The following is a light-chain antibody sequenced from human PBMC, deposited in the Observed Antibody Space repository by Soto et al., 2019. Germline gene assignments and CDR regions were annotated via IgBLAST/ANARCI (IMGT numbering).Light chain of an antibody. V-gene: IGKV1-39*01. CDR1: QSISSY. Sequence: DIQMTQSPSSLSASVGDRVTITCRASQSISSYLNWYPQKPGKAPKLLIYAASRLQSGVPSRFSGSGSGTDFTLTISSLQPEDFATYYCQQSYSTPRTFGQETKLEIK. CDR2: AAS. J-gene: IGKJ2*01. CDR3: QQSYSTPRT.